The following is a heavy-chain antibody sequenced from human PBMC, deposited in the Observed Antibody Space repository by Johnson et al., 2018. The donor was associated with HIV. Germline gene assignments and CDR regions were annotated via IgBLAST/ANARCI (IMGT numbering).Heavy chain of an antibody. CDR1: GFTFNSYG. V-gene: IGHV3-30*02. CDR2: IRYDGSKK. Sequence: QVQLVESGGGVVQPGRSLRLSCAASGFTFNSYGMHWVRQAPGKGLEWVAFIRYDGSKKCYEDSVKGRCTISRDNSKNTLYQQMSSLRPEDTAVHYCAKDGYRAALDVWGQGTMVTVST. J-gene: IGHJ3*01. D-gene: IGHD5-24*01. CDR3: AKDGYRAALDV.